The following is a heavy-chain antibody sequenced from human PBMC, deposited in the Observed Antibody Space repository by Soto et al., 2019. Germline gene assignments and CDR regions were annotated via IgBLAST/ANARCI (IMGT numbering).Heavy chain of an antibody. J-gene: IGHJ3*02. V-gene: IGHV3-33*01. CDR3: VRVPWGLTVTTGFAAFDI. Sequence: QVQLVESGGGVVQPGRSLRLSCAASGFTFSSYGMHWVRQAPGKGLEWVAVIWYDGSNKYYADSVKGRFTISRDNSKNTLYLQMNSLRAEDTAVYYCVRVPWGLTVTTGFAAFDIWGQGTMVTVSS. CDR2: IWYDGSNK. CDR1: GFTFSSYG. D-gene: IGHD4-17*01.